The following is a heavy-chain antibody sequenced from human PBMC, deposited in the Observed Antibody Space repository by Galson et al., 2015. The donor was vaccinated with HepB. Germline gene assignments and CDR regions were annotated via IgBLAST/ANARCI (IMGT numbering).Heavy chain of an antibody. Sequence: SLRLSCAASGFTFSTSWMSWVRQAPGKGLEWVARIKGDGSEKNYVDSVKGRFTISRDNAKNSLLLQMDSLRVDDTAVYYCASVRYSAGLDVWGQGTTVTVSS. CDR1: GFTFSTSW. CDR2: IKGDGSEK. D-gene: IGHD3-9*01. J-gene: IGHJ6*02. CDR3: ASVRYSAGLDV. V-gene: IGHV3-7*01.